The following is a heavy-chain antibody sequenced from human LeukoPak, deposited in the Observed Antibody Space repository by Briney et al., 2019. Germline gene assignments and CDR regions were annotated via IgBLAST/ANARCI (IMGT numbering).Heavy chain of an antibody. J-gene: IGHJ4*02. Sequence: GGSLRLSCAASGFTFSSYAMHWVRQAPGKGLEWVAVISYDGSNKYYADSVKGRFTISRDNSKNTLYLQMNSLRAEDTAVYYCARIIAVAGIPEYFDYWGQGTLVTVSS. V-gene: IGHV3-30-3*01. D-gene: IGHD6-19*01. CDR3: ARIIAVAGIPEYFDY. CDR2: ISYDGSNK. CDR1: GFTFSSYA.